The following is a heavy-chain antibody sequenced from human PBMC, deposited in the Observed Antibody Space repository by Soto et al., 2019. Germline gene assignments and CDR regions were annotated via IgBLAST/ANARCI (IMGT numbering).Heavy chain of an antibody. CDR1: GFTFSSYA. CDR2: ISGGGETT. J-gene: IGHJ4*02. CDR3: AFTSGSGSYYFEY. V-gene: IGHV3-23*01. Sequence: EVQLLESGGGLVQPGGSLRLSCAASGFTFSSYAMWWVRQAPGKGLECVSAISGGGETTYYADSVKGRFTISRDNSKNTLYLQMNSLRAEVTNVYYCAFTSGSGSYYFEYWGQGTLVTVSS. D-gene: IGHD3-10*01.